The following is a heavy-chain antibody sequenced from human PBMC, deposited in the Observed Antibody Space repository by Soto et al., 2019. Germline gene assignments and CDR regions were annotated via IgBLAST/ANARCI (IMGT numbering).Heavy chain of an antibody. CDR3: ARGRRDSSGYANWFDP. V-gene: IGHV1-69*13. CDR1: GGTFSSYA. J-gene: IGHJ5*02. D-gene: IGHD3-22*01. Sequence: SVKVSCKASGGTFSSYAISWVRQAPGQGLEWMGGIIPIFGTANYAQKFQGRVTITADESTSTAYMELSSLRSEDTAVYYCARGRRDSSGYANWFDPWGQGTLVTVSS. CDR2: IIPIFGTA.